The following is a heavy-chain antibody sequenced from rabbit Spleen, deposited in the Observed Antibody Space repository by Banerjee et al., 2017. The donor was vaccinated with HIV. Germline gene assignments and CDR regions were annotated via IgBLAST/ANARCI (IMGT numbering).Heavy chain of an antibody. D-gene: IGHD1-1*01. CDR1: GFSFNSGYD. Sequence: QSLEESGGGLVKPGASLTLTCTASGFSFNSGYDMCWVRQAPGKGLEWISCINIVTGKSVYASWANGRFTITKPSSTTVTLQMTNLTVADTATYFCARWSRSSTGFFDLWGPGTLVTVS. J-gene: IGHJ4*01. CDR2: INIVTGKS. V-gene: IGHV1S40*01. CDR3: ARWSRSSTGFFDL.